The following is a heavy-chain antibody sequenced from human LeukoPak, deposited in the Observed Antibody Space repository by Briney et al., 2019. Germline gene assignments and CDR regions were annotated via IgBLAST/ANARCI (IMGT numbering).Heavy chain of an antibody. CDR3: AKDHDNTDFYYSFDS. V-gene: IGHV3-23*01. D-gene: IGHD3-10*01. Sequence: PGGSLRLSCAASGFSFDAYAMSRVRQAPGKGLEWVSSISEAGRTTSYTDSVKGRFTISRDKSKSTLHLQMNRLRAEDTALYYCAKDHDNTDFYYSFDSWGQGTLVTVSS. CDR1: GFSFDAYA. CDR2: ISEAGRTT. J-gene: IGHJ4*02.